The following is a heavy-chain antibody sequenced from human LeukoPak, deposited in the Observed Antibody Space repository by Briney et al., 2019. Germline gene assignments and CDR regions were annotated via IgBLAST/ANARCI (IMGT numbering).Heavy chain of an antibody. CDR2: IWYDGSNK. CDR1: GFTFSSYG. CDR3: ARALFYCSGGSCYYYGMDV. V-gene: IGHV3-33*01. J-gene: IGHJ6*02. D-gene: IGHD2-15*01. Sequence: PGGSLRLSCAASGFTFSSYGMHWVRQAPGKGLEWVAVIWYDGSNKYYADSVKGRFTISRDNSKNTLYLQMNSLRAEDTAVYYCARALFYCSGGSCYYYGMDVWAKGPRSPSP.